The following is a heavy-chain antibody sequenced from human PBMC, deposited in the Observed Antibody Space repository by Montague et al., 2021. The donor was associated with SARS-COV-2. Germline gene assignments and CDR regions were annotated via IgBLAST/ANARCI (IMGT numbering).Heavy chain of an antibody. Sequence: SETLSLTCTVSGGSISSSNYYWDWIRQPPGKGLEWIGSIYDSGSTYYNPSLKSRVTISVDTSKNHFSLKLSSVTAADTAVYYCARRGRKLLPVATTIGGFDFWAQGTMVPVSS. D-gene: IGHD5-12*01. CDR3: ARRGRKLLPVATTIGGFDF. CDR2: IYDSGST. CDR1: GGSISSSNYY. V-gene: IGHV4-39*02. J-gene: IGHJ3*01.